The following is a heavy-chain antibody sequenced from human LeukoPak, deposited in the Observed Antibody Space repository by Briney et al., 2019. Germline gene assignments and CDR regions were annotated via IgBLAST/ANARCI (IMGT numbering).Heavy chain of an antibody. CDR3: ARDRPEVGATITYFDY. J-gene: IGHJ4*02. CDR2: IYTSGST. Sequence: SETLSLTCTVSGGPISSYYWSWIRQPAGKGLEWIGRIYTSGSTNYNPSLKSRVTMSVDTSKNQFSLKLSSVTAADTAVYYCARDRPEVGATITYFDYWGQGTLVTVSS. CDR1: GGPISSYY. D-gene: IGHD1-26*01. V-gene: IGHV4-4*07.